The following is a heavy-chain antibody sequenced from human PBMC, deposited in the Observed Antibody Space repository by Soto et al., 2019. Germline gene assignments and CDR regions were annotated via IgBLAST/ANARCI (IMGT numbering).Heavy chain of an antibody. V-gene: IGHV3-33*06. CDR1: GFTFSSYG. Sequence: PGGSLRLSCAASGFTFSSYGMHWVRQAPGKGLEWLAVIWYDGSKKDYADSVKGRFSISRDNSKNTLFLQMNSLRAEDTAIYYCAKEPVGDYDLGRNYYKYGMDVRGQGTTVTVSS. D-gene: IGHD4-17*01. J-gene: IGHJ6*02. CDR2: IWYDGSKK. CDR3: AKEPVGDYDLGRNYYKYGMDV.